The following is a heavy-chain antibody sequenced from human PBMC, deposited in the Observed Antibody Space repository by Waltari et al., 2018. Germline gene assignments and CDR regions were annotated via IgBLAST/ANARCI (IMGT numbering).Heavy chain of an antibody. CDR3: AKGHCSGGSCYLFDY. Sequence: QVQLVESGGGVVQPGGSLRLSCAASGFTFSSYGMHWVRQAPGKGLEWVAFIRYDGSNKYYADSVKGRFTISRDNSKNTLYLQMNSLRAEDTAVYYCAKGHCSGGSCYLFDYWGQGTLVTVSS. V-gene: IGHV3-30*02. CDR2: IRYDGSNK. D-gene: IGHD2-15*01. J-gene: IGHJ4*02. CDR1: GFTFSSYG.